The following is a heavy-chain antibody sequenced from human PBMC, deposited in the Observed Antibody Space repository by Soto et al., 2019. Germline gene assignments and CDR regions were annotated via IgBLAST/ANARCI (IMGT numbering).Heavy chain of an antibody. D-gene: IGHD6-19*01. Sequence: SETLSLTCTVSGGSISRSSYYWGWIRQPPGKGLEWIGSINYSGSTYYTPSLKSRLTISVDTSKNQFSLKLSSVTAAETAVYYCARQSSGWYNWFDPWGQGTLVTVAS. CDR3: ARQSSGWYNWFDP. V-gene: IGHV4-39*01. CDR2: INYSGST. J-gene: IGHJ5*02. CDR1: GGSISRSSYY.